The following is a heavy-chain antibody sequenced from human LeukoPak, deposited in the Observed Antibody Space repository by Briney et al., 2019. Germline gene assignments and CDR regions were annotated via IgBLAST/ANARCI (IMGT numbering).Heavy chain of an antibody. CDR2: INNDEKEK. J-gene: IGHJ6*03. V-gene: IGHV3-7*03. CDR3: ATFTTTVTTSRSYYMDV. D-gene: IGHD4-17*01. Sequence: PGGSLRLSCAASGFTFRNFWMSWVRQTPGKGLEWVANINNDEKEKYYVDSVKGRFTISRDNSKNTLYLQMNSLRAEDTAAYYCATFTTTVTTSRSYYMDVWGKGTTVTVSS. CDR1: GFTFRNFW.